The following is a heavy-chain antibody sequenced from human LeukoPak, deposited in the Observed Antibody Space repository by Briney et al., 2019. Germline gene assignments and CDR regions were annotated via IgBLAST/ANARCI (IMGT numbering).Heavy chain of an antibody. CDR2: ISSSGSTI. J-gene: IGHJ4*02. V-gene: IGHV3-48*04. Sequence: PGGSLRLSCAASGFTFSSYSTNWVRQAPGKGLEWVSYISSSGSTIYYADSVKGRFTISRDNAKNSLYLQMNSLRAEDTAVYYCARGPFALDYWGQRTLVTVSS. CDR3: ARGPFALDY. CDR1: GFTFSSYS.